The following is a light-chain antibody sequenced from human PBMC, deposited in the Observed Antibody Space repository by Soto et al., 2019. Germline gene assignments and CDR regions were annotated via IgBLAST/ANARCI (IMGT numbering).Light chain of an antibody. V-gene: IGKV2-30*02. CDR1: QSLAHSDGNTY. J-gene: IGKJ1*01. CDR3: MQGTYWPPWT. Sequence: EVVMTQSPLSLPVTLGQPASISCRSSQSLAHSDGNTYLTWFQQRPGQSPRRLIYKVSNRDSGGPDRFSGSGSGTDFTLEISRVEAEDVGVYYCMQGTYWPPWTFGQGTKVEIK. CDR2: KVS.